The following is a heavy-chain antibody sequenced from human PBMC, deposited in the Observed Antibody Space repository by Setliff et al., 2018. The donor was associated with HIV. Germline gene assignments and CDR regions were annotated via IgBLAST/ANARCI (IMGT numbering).Heavy chain of an antibody. J-gene: IGHJ4*02. CDR2: VSSRGDT. D-gene: IGHD4-17*01. Sequence: SETLSLTCTVSDSGTYYWSWIRQPAGKGLEWIGRVSSRGDTNYNPSLKSRVTMSVDTSKNQFSLKLTSVTASDTAVYYCARAAAGNTGPFDLWGQGIPVTVSS. V-gene: IGHV4-4*07. CDR3: ARAAAGNTGPFDL. CDR1: DSGTYY.